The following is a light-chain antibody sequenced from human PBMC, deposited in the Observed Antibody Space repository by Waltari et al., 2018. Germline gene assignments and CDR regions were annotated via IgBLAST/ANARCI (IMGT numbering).Light chain of an antibody. CDR1: QSISTY. CDR3: QQSYTPPPT. V-gene: IGKV1-39*01. CDR2: AAS. Sequence: QMTQSPSSLSASVGDRVTIACRASQSISTYLNWYRHKPGKAPELLIFAASSLQSGVPSRFSGSGSGTDFTLTISSLQAEDFATYYCQQSYTPPPTFGQGTRLVIK. J-gene: IGKJ5*01.